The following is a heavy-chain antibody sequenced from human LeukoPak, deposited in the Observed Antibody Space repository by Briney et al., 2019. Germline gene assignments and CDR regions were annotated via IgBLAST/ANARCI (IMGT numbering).Heavy chain of an antibody. D-gene: IGHD2-15*01. Sequence: PGGSLRLSCAASGFTFSSYWMSWVRQAPGKGLEWVANIDQDGSEKYYVDSVKGRFTISRDNAKNSLYLQMNSLRAEDTALYYCAGNPVLYPFDIWGQGTMVTVSS. J-gene: IGHJ3*02. V-gene: IGHV3-7*03. CDR2: IDQDGSEK. CDR1: GFTFSSYW. CDR3: AGNPVLYPFDI.